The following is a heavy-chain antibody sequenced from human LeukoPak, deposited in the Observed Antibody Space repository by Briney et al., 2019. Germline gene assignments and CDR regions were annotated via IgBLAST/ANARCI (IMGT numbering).Heavy chain of an antibody. Sequence: PSETLSLTCTVSGGSISSYYWSWIRQPPGKGLEWIGYIYYSGSTNYNPSLESRVTISVDTSKNQFSLKLSSVTAADTAVYYCARGGYGDWFDPWGQGTLVTVSS. D-gene: IGHD5-12*01. CDR1: GGSISSYY. J-gene: IGHJ5*02. V-gene: IGHV4-59*01. CDR3: ARGGYGDWFDP. CDR2: IYYSGST.